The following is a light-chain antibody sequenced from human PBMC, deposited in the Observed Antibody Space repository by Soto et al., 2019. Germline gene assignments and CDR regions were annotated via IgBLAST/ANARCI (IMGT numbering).Light chain of an antibody. Sequence: DIQMTQSPSTLSASVGDRVTITCRASQSFNNWLAWYQQKPGKAPKLLIYKASSLESGVPSRFSGSGSGTEFTLTISSLQPDDFATYYCQQYDNYLSFGGGTKVEIK. V-gene: IGKV1-5*03. CDR1: QSFNNW. CDR3: QQYDNYLS. CDR2: KAS. J-gene: IGKJ4*01.